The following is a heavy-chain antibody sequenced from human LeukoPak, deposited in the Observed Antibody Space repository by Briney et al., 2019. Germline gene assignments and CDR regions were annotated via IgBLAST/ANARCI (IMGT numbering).Heavy chain of an antibody. Sequence: SETLSLTCAVYGGSFSGYYWSWIRQPPGKGLEWIGEINHSGSTNYNPSLKSRVTISVDTSKNQFSLKLSSVTAADTAVYYCARRFGTTTVAYDAFDIRGQGTMVTVSS. D-gene: IGHD4-23*01. CDR1: GGSFSGYY. J-gene: IGHJ3*02. V-gene: IGHV4-34*01. CDR3: ARRFGTTTVAYDAFDI. CDR2: INHSGST.